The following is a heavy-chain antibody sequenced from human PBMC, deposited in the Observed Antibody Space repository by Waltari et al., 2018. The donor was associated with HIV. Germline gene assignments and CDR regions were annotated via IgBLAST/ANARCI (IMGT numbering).Heavy chain of an antibody. CDR3: ARAAHSYYDSSPYYFDY. Sequence: QVQLVQSGAEVKKPGASVKVSCKASGYTFTSYAMHWVRQAPGQRLEWMGWINAGNGITKYSRKFQGGGTITRDTSASTAYMELSSLRSEDTAVYYCARAAHSYYDSSPYYFDYWGQGSLVTVSS. J-gene: IGHJ4*02. CDR2: INAGNGIT. D-gene: IGHD3-22*01. V-gene: IGHV1-3*01. CDR1: GYTFTSYA.